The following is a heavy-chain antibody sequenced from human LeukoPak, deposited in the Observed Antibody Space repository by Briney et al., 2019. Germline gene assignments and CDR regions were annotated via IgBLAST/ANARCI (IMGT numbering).Heavy chain of an antibody. CDR3: ARGGRR. Sequence: GGPLRLSCAASGFTFGNYYMKGVPQAPGKGLDWVSSISSSSSSIYYADSVKGRFTISRDNAENSLYLQMNSLRVEDTAIYYCARGGRRWGQGTLVTVSS. J-gene: IGHJ4*02. V-gene: IGHV3-21*01. CDR1: GFTFGNYY. CDR2: ISSSSSSI.